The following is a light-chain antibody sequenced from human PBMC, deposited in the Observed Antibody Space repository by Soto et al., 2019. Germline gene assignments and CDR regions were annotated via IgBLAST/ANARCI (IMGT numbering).Light chain of an antibody. J-gene: IGKJ5*01. CDR3: QQYNSFSLIT. V-gene: IGKV1-5*01. Sequence: DIQMTQSPSTLSASVGDTVTITCRASQSISRWLAWYQQKPGKASKILISDASILENGVPSRFSGTGSGTEFTLTISNLQPDDFATYFCQQYNSFSLITFGQGTRLEIK. CDR2: DAS. CDR1: QSISRW.